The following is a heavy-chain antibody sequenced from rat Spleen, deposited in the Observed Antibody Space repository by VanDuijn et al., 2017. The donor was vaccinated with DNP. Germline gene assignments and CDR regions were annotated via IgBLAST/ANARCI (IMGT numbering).Heavy chain of an antibody. CDR2: ISITGVNT. CDR1: GFLFINNW. CDR3: TSNPHSRTAAPFDY. J-gene: IGHJ2*01. V-gene: IGHV5-31*01. D-gene: IGHD3-8*01. Sequence: EVQLVESGEGPCRPGGSLKLSCLASGFLFINNWLTWTGRAPGKGLDWFASISITGVNTYYSDSVKGGFSLSRDNAKSTLYLQGNSLRSEDTATYFCTSNPHSRTAAPFDYWGQGVMVTVSS.